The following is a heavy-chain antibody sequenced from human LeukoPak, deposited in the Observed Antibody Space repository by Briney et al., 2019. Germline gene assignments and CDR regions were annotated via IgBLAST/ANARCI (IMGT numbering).Heavy chain of an antibody. CDR3: STGSGHAFDI. Sequence: GGSLRLSCAASGFTFSSYWMHWVRQVPGKGLVWVSRINSDGSSTSYADSVKGRFTISRDNAKNTLYVQMNSLRAEDTAVYYRSTGSGHAFDIWGQGTMVTVSS. J-gene: IGHJ3*02. CDR2: INSDGSST. D-gene: IGHD3-10*01. V-gene: IGHV3-74*01. CDR1: GFTFSSYW.